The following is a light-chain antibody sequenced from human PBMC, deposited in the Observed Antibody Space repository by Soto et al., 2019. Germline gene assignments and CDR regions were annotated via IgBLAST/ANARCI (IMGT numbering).Light chain of an antibody. CDR1: SSDVGSYDV. V-gene: IGLV2-23*02. Sequence: QSVLTQPASVSGSPGQSITISCTGTSSDVGSYDVVSWYQQYPGKAPKLIIYEVIRRPPGVSNRFSGSKSGNTAPLTISGLQAEDEADYFCCSRAGSKIYGVFGGGTKLTVL. J-gene: IGLJ3*02. CDR3: CSRAGSKIYGV. CDR2: EVI.